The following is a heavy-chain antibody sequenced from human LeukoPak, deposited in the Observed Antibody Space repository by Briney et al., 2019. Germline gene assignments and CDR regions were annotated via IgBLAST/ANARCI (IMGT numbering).Heavy chain of an antibody. CDR2: IRSKAYGGTT. CDR3: TREELYDFWSGYYWGSFDY. V-gene: IGHV3-49*04. CDR1: GFTFSSYA. D-gene: IGHD3-3*01. J-gene: IGHJ4*02. Sequence: PGGSLRLSCAVSGFTFSSYAMGWVRHAPGKGLEWVGCIRSKAYGGTTEYAASVKGRFTISRDDSKSIAYLQMNSLKTEDTAVYYCTREELYDFWSGYYWGSFDYWGQGTLVTVSS.